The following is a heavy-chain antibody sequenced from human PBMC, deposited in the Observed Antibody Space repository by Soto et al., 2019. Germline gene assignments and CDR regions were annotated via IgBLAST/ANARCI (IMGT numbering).Heavy chain of an antibody. CDR3: ARSSATPNGLLGFGLDV. J-gene: IGHJ6*02. D-gene: IGHD2-15*01. V-gene: IGHV3-11*01. CDR2: ISSSSANTI. CDR1: GFTFSDYY. Sequence: QVQLVESGGGLVKPGGSLRLSCAASGFTFSDYYMTWIRQAPGKGKEWVSYISSSSANTINYADSVKGRFTISRDNAKNSLYLQINRLRAEDTAVYYCARSSATPNGLLGFGLDVWGQGTSVIVS.